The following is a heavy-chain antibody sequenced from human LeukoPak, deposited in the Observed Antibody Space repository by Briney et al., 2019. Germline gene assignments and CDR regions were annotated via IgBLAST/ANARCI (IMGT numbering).Heavy chain of an antibody. CDR1: GYTFTSYG. CDR2: ISAYNGNT. J-gene: IGHJ5*02. CDR3: ARRQYTSSWYSDP. D-gene: IGHD6-13*01. Sequence: ASVKVSCKASGYTFTSYGISRVRQAPGQGLEWMGWISAYNGNTNYAQKLQDRLTMTTDTSTSTAYMELRTLRSDDTAVYYCARRQYTSSWYSDPWGQGTLVTVSS. V-gene: IGHV1-18*01.